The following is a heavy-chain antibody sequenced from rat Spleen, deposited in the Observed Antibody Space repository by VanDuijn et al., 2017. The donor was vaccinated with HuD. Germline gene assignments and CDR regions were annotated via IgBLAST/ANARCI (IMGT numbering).Heavy chain of an antibody. D-gene: IGHD4-3*01. CDR2: ISSDGSST. V-gene: IGHV5-7*01. CDR1: GFSFSNYY. CDR3: ARHNSGYGYFDY. Sequence: EVQLVESGGGLVQPGRSLKLSCAASGFSFSNYYMTWVRQAPKKGLEWVASISSDGSSTYYRDSVKGRFTISRDNAKSTLYLQMDSLRSEDTATYYCARHNSGYGYFDYWGQGVMVTVSS. J-gene: IGHJ2*01.